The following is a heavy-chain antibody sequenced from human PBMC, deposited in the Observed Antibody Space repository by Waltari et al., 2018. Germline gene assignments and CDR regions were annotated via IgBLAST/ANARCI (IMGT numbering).Heavy chain of an antibody. D-gene: IGHD2-2*01. CDR1: GYTFTSYA. CDR2: INASNGNT. V-gene: IGHV1-3*01. J-gene: IGHJ4*02. CDR3: ARDLAYQLLDY. Sequence: QVQLVQSGAEVKKPGASVKVSCKASGYTFTSYAMHWVRQAPGQRLEWMGWINASNGNTKHSQKFQGRVTITSDTSAGTAYMELSSLRPEDTAVYYCARDLAYQLLDYWGQGTLVTVSS.